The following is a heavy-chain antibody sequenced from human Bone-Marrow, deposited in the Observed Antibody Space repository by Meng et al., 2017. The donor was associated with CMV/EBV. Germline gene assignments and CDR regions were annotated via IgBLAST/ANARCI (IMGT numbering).Heavy chain of an antibody. V-gene: IGHV3-9*01. J-gene: IGHJ4*02. CDR3: ARDSCSSTSCYDY. CDR2: ISWNSASI. D-gene: IGHD2-2*01. Sequence: GRSLKISCAASGFTFSSYWLHWVRQAPGKGLEWVSGISWNSASIGYADSVKGRFTISRDNAKNSLYLQMNSLRGEDTAVYYCARDSCSSTSCYDYWGQGTQVTVSS. CDR1: GFTFSSYW.